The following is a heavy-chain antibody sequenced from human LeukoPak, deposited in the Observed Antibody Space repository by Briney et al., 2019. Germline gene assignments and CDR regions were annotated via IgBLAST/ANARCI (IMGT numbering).Heavy chain of an antibody. D-gene: IGHD3-10*01. V-gene: IGHV3-30-3*01. Sequence: GRSLRLSCAASGFTFSSYAMHWVRQAPGKGLEWVAVISYDGSNKYYADSVKGRFTISRDNSKNTLYLQMNSLRAEDTAVYYCGRDRGYGSGSQYYYYYGMDVWGQGTTVTVSS. J-gene: IGHJ6*02. CDR3: GRDRGYGSGSQYYYYYGMDV. CDR1: GFTFSSYA. CDR2: ISYDGSNK.